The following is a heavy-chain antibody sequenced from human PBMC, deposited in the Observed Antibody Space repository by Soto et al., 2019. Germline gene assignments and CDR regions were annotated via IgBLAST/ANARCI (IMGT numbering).Heavy chain of an antibody. CDR3: ARDRIAAAATFDWFDP. J-gene: IGHJ5*02. CDR1: GVTFSSYA. V-gene: IGHV1-69*01. Sequence: QVQLVQSGAEVKKPGSSVRVSCKASGVTFSSYAISWVRQAPGQGLEWMGGIIPIFGTANYAQKFQGRVTITADESTSTAYMELSSLRSEDTAVYYCARDRIAAAATFDWFDPWGQGTLVTVSS. D-gene: IGHD6-13*01. CDR2: IIPIFGTA.